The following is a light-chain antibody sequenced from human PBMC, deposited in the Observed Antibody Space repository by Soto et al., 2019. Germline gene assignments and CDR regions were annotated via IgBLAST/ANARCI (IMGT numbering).Light chain of an antibody. J-gene: IGLJ2*01. V-gene: IGLV2-8*01. CDR3: SSYAGSMNLI. CDR1: SSDVGGHNH. CDR2: EVS. Sequence: QYALTQPPSASGSPGQSVTISCTGSSSDVGGHNHVSWYQQHPGKAPKLMIYEVSKRPSGVPDRFSGSKSVNTASLTVSGLQAEDEADYYCSSYAGSMNLIFGGGTKVTVL.